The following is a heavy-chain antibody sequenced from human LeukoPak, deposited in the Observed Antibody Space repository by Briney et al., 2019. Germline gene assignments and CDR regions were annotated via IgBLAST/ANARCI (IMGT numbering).Heavy chain of an antibody. V-gene: IGHV1-69*04. CDR3: ASSYYESSGYYFFDY. CDR2: IIPIRDLA. J-gene: IGHJ4*02. D-gene: IGHD3-22*01. CDR1: GGTFSRFA. Sequence: ASVKVSCKASGGTFSRFAFSWVRRAPGQGLEWMGRIIPIRDLANSAQKFQGRVTITADKSTSTAYMELSSQRSEDTAVYYCASSYYESSGYYFFDYWGQGTLVSVSS.